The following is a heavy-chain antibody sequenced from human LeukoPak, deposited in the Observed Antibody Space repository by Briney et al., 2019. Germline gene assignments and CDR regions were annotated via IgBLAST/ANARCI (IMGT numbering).Heavy chain of an antibody. Sequence: GGSLRLSCAASGFTFSSYAMSWVRQAPGKGLEWVSAISGSGGSTYYADSVKGRFTISRDNSKNTLYLQMNSLRAEDTAVYYCARVLGPSYYYGSGTNQNDYWGQGTLVTVSS. CDR1: GFTFSSYA. CDR3: ARVLGPSYYYGSGTNQNDY. J-gene: IGHJ4*02. CDR2: ISGSGGST. V-gene: IGHV3-23*01. D-gene: IGHD3-10*01.